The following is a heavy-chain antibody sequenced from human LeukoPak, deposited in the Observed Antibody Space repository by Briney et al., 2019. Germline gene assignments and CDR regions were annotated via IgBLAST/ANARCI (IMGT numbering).Heavy chain of an antibody. CDR3: ARGVGSGWSEHIDY. D-gene: IGHD6-19*01. CDR1: GGSISDYY. CDR2: IYTSGNT. V-gene: IGHV4-4*07. J-gene: IGHJ4*02. Sequence: SETLSLTCTFSGGSISDYYWSWIRQPAGKGLEWIGRIYTSGNTNYNPSLKSRVTMSVDTSKNQFSLKLSSVTAADTAVYYCARGVGSGWSEHIDYWGQGTLVTVSS.